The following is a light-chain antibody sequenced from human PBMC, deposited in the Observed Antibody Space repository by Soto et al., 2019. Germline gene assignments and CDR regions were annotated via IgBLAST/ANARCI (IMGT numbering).Light chain of an antibody. J-gene: IGLJ1*01. CDR1: SSDVGGYNY. V-gene: IGLV2-8*01. CDR3: SSHAVGKNV. Sequence: QSVLTQPPSASGSPGQSVTISCTGTSSDVGGYNYVSWYQQHPGKAPKLMIYEVSKRPSGVPDRFSGSKSGNTASLTVSGLQAEDEADYYCSSHAVGKNVFGTGTKVTVL. CDR2: EVS.